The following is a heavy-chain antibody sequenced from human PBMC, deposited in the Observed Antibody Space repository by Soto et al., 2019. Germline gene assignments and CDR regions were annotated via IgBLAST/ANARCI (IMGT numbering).Heavy chain of an antibody. Sequence: ASVKVSCKASGFTFTKYAITWVRQAPGQGLEWVGWIRISNGFTLYGQNFLGRVTVTADESTSTAYMELSSLRSEDTAVYYCARVAGPSYYYYYYGMDVWGQGTTVTVSS. CDR2: IRISNGFT. V-gene: IGHV1-18*04. J-gene: IGHJ6*02. CDR1: GFTFTKYA. CDR3: ARVAGPSYYYYYYGMDV.